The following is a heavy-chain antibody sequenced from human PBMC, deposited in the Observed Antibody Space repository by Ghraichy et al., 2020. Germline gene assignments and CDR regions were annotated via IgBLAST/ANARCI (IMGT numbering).Heavy chain of an antibody. Sequence: GGSLRLSCAASGFTFSTHSISWVRQAPGKGLEWVSYISSSSRTIHYADSVKGRFTISRDNAKNSLYLQMNSLRAEDTAVYYCARELRDYQLLWADAFDIWGQGTMVTVSS. D-gene: IGHD2-2*01. CDR1: GFTFSTHS. CDR3: ARELRDYQLLWADAFDI. V-gene: IGHV3-48*01. J-gene: IGHJ3*02. CDR2: ISSSSRTI.